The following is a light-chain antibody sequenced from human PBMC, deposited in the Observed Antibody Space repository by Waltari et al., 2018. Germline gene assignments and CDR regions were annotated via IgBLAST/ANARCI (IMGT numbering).Light chain of an antibody. CDR2: RNH. J-gene: IGLJ1*01. Sequence: QSVLTQPPSASGTPGPRATISCSVRSTNIGRTYVYWYQQLPGTAPRLLIERNHQRPSGVPDRFSGSKSGTSASLAISGRRSEDEADYYCAAWDDSLNAFYVFGIGTKVTVL. CDR3: AAWDDSLNAFYV. CDR1: STNIGRTY. V-gene: IGLV1-47*01.